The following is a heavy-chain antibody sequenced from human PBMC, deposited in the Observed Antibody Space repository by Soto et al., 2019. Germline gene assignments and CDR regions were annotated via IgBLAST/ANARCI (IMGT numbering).Heavy chain of an antibody. V-gene: IGHV4-31*03. CDR1: SDSMNSGGYY. Sequence: QVQLQESGPGLVKPSQTLSLTCSVSSDSMNSGGYYWSWFRPHPGKGPECMGYIYSNGDNYYNPSLKSRVTISVDTSKNQFSLNLTSVTAADTAVYYCARRGGSSSGYYYYAMDVWGQGTTVTVSS. J-gene: IGHJ6*02. D-gene: IGHD6-6*01. CDR2: IYSNGDN. CDR3: ARRGGSSSGYYYYAMDV.